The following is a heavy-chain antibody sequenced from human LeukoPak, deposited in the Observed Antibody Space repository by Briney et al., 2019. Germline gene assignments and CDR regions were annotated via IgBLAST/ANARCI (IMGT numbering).Heavy chain of an antibody. CDR3: ARGARGRIAAAGTINWFDP. CDR2: IYTSGST. V-gene: IGHV4-4*07. Sequence: SETLSLTCTVSGGSISSYYWSWIRQPAGKGLEWIGRIYTSGSTNYNPSLKSRVTMSVDTSKNQFSLKLSSVTAADTAVYYCARGARGRIAAAGTINWFDPWGQGTPVTVSS. J-gene: IGHJ5*02. D-gene: IGHD6-13*01. CDR1: GGSISSYY.